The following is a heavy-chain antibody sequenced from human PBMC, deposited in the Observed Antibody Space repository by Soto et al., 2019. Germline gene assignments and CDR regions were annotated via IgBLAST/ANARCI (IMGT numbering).Heavy chain of an antibody. V-gene: IGHV4-59*01. J-gene: IGHJ4*02. CDR2: IYYTGST. D-gene: IGHD6-13*01. Sequence: SETLSLTCTVSGDSINNYYWSWIRQPPGKRLEWIGYIYYTGSTTYNPSLESRVTMSVDTSKNQLSLKLNSVNAADTAVYYCAKYRRTEAEGFTLDYWGRGTLVTGSS. CDR3: AKYRRTEAEGFTLDY. CDR1: GDSINNYY.